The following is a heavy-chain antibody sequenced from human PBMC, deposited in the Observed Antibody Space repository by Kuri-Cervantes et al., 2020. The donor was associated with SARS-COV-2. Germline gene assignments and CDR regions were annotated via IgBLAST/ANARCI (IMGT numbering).Heavy chain of an antibody. Sequence: GGSLRLSCAASGFTFSTNWMSWVRQAPGKGLEWVAHIKQDGGETYYVDSVMGRFPISRDDAKNSLFLQMNNLRAEDTAVYFCARDLGYCTNTNCYTRLDSWGQGTLVTVSS. J-gene: IGHJ4*02. D-gene: IGHD2-2*02. V-gene: IGHV3-7*03. CDR3: ARDLGYCTNTNCYTRLDS. CDR1: GFTFSTNW. CDR2: IKQDGGET.